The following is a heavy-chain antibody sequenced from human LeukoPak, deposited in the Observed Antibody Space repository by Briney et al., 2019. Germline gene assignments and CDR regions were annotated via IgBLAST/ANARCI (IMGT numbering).Heavy chain of an antibody. CDR2: IYDNGYSAST. Sequence: PSETLSHTCTVSGGSISSNYWSWIRQPPGKGLEWIGNIYDNGYSASTNYNPSLKSRVTISVDTSKNQFSLNLNSVTAADTAIYYCASGDRVANFDFWGQGTLVTVSS. J-gene: IGHJ4*02. CDR1: GGSISSNY. D-gene: IGHD3-10*01. CDR3: ASGDRVANFDF. V-gene: IGHV4-59*01.